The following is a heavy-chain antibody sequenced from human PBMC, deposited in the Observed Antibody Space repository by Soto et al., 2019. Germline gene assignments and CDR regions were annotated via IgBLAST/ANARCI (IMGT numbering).Heavy chain of an antibody. CDR1: GFTFSSYA. V-gene: IGHV3-23*01. CDR2: ISGSGGST. D-gene: IGHD6-19*01. Sequence: GGSLRLSCAASGFTFSSYAMSWVRQAPGKGLEWVSIISGSGGSTNYADSVKGRFTISRDNSKNTLYVQMNSLRGEDTAVYYCAKDTSDWRYYFDYWGQGTLVTVSS. CDR3: AKDTSDWRYYFDY. J-gene: IGHJ4*02.